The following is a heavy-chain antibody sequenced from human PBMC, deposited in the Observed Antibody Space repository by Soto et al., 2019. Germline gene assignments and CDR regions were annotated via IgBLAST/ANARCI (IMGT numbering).Heavy chain of an antibody. CDR1: GFTFSSYA. J-gene: IGHJ4*02. V-gene: IGHV3-23*01. D-gene: IGHD6-19*01. CDR3: AKAYNVGGDKRPGIAVAGTGVFDY. CDR2: ISGSGGST. Sequence: GGSLRLSCAASGFTFSSYAMSWVRQAPGKGLEWVSAISGSGGSTYYADSVKGRFTISRDNSKNTLYLQMNSLRAEDTAVYYCAKAYNVGGDKRPGIAVAGTGVFDYWGQGTLVTVSS.